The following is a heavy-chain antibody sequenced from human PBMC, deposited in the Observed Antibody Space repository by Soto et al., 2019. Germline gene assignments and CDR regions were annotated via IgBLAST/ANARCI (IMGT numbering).Heavy chain of an antibody. CDR3: ARGPGGYSSSPRDPKTLRYYYYYMDV. V-gene: IGHV4-34*01. CDR2: INHSGST. CDR1: GGSFSGYY. Sequence: SETLSLTCAVYGGSFSGYYWSWIRQPPGKGLEWIGEINHSGSTNYNPSLKSRVTISVDTSKNQFSLKLSSVTAADTAVYYCARGPGGYSSSPRDPKTLRYYYYYMDVWGKGTTVTVSS. D-gene: IGHD6-6*01. J-gene: IGHJ6*03.